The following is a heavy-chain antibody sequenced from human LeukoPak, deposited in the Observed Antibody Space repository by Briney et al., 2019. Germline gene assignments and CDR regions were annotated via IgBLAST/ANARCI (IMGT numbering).Heavy chain of an antibody. V-gene: IGHV1-3*04. CDR2: INTGNGNT. Sequence: ASVKVSCRASGYTFTNYALHWVRQAPGQRLEWMGWINTGNGNTKYSQKFQGRVTITRATSASTAYMELSSLRSEDTAVYYCARVGYSGYDSRPVFNYWGQGTLVTVSS. CDR3: ARVGYSGYDSRPVFNY. J-gene: IGHJ4*02. CDR1: GYTFTNYA. D-gene: IGHD5-12*01.